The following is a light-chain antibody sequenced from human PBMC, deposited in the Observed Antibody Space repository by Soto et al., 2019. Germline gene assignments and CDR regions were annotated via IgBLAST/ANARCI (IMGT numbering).Light chain of an antibody. CDR3: RQYGRSLEFA. V-gene: IGKV3-20*01. Sequence: FVLTQSPGTLSLSPGERATLSCRASQSVSSNFLAWYQEKPGQAPRLLIYGASSRATGIPDRFSGSGSGTDFTLTISRLEPEDFAVYYCRQYGRSLEFAFGGGTKVDIK. CDR1: QSVSSNF. J-gene: IGKJ4*01. CDR2: GAS.